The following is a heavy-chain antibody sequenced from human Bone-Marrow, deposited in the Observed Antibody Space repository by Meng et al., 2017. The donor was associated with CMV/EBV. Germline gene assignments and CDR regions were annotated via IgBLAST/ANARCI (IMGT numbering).Heavy chain of an antibody. CDR3: AATIFGVAHGTDY. J-gene: IGHJ4*02. D-gene: IGHD3-3*01. CDR2: IKQDGSEK. CDR1: GFTFSSYW. Sequence: GGSLRLSCAASGFTFSSYWMSWVRQAPGKGPEWVANIKQDGSEKYYVDSVKGRFTISRDNAKNSLYLQMNSLRAEDTAVYYCAATIFGVAHGTDYWGQGTLVTVFS. V-gene: IGHV3-7*01.